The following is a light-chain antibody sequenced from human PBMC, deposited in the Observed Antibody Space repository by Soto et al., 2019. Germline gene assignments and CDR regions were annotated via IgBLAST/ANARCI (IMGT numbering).Light chain of an antibody. CDR2: EVN. J-gene: IGLJ1*01. CDR1: SSNVGSYKL. CDR3: CSSGGSPTYV. Sequence: QSVLTQPASVSGSPGQSITISCTCTSSNVGSYKLVSWYQQHTGKAPQLMIVEVNKRPSGVSNRFSGSKSGNTASLTISGLKGEDEADYYCCSSGGSPTYVFATGTKLTVL. V-gene: IGLV2-23*02.